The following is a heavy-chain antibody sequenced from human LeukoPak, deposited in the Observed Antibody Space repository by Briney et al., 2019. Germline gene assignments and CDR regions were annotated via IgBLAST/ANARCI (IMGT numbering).Heavy chain of an antibody. J-gene: IGHJ4*02. Sequence: GGSLRLSCAASGFTFSSYGMHWVRQAPGKGLEWVAFIRYDGSNKYYADSVKGRFTISRDNSKNTLYLQMNSLRAEDTAVYYCAKPEPRAMVREVIPLLDYWGQGTLVTVSS. CDR1: GFTFSSYG. V-gene: IGHV3-30*02. D-gene: IGHD3-10*01. CDR2: IRYDGSNK. CDR3: AKPEPRAMVREVIPLLDY.